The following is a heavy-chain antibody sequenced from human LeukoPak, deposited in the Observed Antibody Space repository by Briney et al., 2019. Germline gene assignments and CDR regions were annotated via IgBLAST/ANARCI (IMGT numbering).Heavy chain of an antibody. V-gene: IGHV3-30-3*01. D-gene: IGHD2-2*01. J-gene: IGHJ4*02. CDR3: ARGIFQLLSHFDY. Sequence: PGGSLRLSCAASGFTFSSYAMHWVRQAPGKGLEWVAVISYDGSNKYYADSVKDRFTISRDNSKNTLYLQMNSLRAEDTAVYYCARGIFQLLSHFDYWGQGTLVTVSS. CDR2: ISYDGSNK. CDR1: GFTFSSYA.